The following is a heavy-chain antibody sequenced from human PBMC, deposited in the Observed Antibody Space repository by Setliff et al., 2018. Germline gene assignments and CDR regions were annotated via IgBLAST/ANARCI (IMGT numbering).Heavy chain of an antibody. CDR3: ARNFLGWLAHF. CDR2: IFSNETS. J-gene: IGHJ4*02. V-gene: IGHV4-4*07. Sequence: SETLSLTCSVSGDSISRYYWSWFRQPAGKGLEWIGRIFSNETSDYNPSLKSRVTMSADTSRNQFSLKLSSATVADTAVYYCARNFLGWLAHFWGQGTLVTVSS. D-gene: IGHD6-19*01. CDR1: GDSISRYY.